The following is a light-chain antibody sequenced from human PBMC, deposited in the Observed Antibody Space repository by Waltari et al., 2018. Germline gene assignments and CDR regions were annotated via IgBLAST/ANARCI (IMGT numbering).Light chain of an antibody. CDR2: DAS. V-gene: IGKV3-11*01. Sequence: EIVLTQSPATLSLSPGERATLSCRASQSVSSYLAWYQQKPVQAPRLLIYDASNRATGIPARCSGSGSGTDFTLTISSLEPEDFAVYYCQQRSNWPITFGQGTRLEIK. CDR1: QSVSSY. J-gene: IGKJ5*01. CDR3: QQRSNWPIT.